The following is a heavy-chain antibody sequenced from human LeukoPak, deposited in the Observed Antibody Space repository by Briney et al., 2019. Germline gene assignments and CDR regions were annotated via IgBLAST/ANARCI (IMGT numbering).Heavy chain of an antibody. CDR3: ARDIWARGLPGY. CDR2: ISAYNGNT. Sequence: ASVKVSCKASGYTFTSYGISWVRQAPGQGLEWMGWISAYNGNTNYAQKLQGRVTMTTDTSTSTAYMELRSLRSDDTAVYCCARDIWARGLPGYWGQGTLVTVSS. V-gene: IGHV1-18*01. CDR1: GYTFTSYG. J-gene: IGHJ4*02. D-gene: IGHD3-16*01.